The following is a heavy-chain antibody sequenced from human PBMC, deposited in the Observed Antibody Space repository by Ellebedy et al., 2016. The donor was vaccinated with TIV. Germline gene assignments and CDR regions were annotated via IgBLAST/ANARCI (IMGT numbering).Heavy chain of an antibody. CDR3: ARANGDDWYFDL. CDR1: RFTFNKYA. D-gene: IGHD4-17*01. Sequence: PGGSLRLSCAASRFTFNKYAMHWVRQSPGKGLEWVAVLSPDGNNKYYTDSLKGRFTISRDNSRNTVYLQMNSLTPEDTALYYCARANGDDWYFDLWGRGTLVTVSS. CDR2: LSPDGNNK. J-gene: IGHJ2*01. V-gene: IGHV3-30*04.